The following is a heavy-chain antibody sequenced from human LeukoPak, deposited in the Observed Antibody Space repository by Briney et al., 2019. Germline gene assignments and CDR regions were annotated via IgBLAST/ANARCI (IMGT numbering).Heavy chain of an antibody. V-gene: IGHV3-30-3*01. CDR3: ARDHEWRRIVATFDY. J-gene: IGHJ4*02. Sequence: PGGSLRLSCAASGFTFSSYAMHWVRQAPGKGLEWVGVISYDGNNQYYADYVKGRFSISRDNSKNTVYLQINSLRAEDTAVYYCARDHEWRRIVATFDYWGQGTLVTVSS. CDR1: GFTFSSYA. CDR2: ISYDGNNQ. D-gene: IGHD5-12*01.